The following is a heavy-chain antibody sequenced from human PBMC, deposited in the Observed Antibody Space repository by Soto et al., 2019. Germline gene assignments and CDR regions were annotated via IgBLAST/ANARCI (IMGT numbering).Heavy chain of an antibody. CDR3: TREFYDSSSYVGRFDY. CDR1: GYTFTGYA. Sequence: ASVKVSCKASGYTFTGYAIHWVRQAPGQGLEWMGWINAGNGNTKYSQRFQGRVTITRDTSASTAYMELSSLRSEDTAVYYCTREFYDSSSYVGRFDYWGQGTLVTVSS. CDR2: INAGNGNT. J-gene: IGHJ4*02. V-gene: IGHV1-3*01. D-gene: IGHD3-22*01.